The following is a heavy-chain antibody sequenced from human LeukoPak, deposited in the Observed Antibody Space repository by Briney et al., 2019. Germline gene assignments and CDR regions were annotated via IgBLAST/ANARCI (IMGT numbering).Heavy chain of an antibody. J-gene: IGHJ4*03. CDR2: INTKGET. V-gene: IGHV4-4*09. Sequence: SETLSLTCTVSGVSMSAYRWSWVRQSPEKGLEWIGCINTKGETSYNPSLKSRVTTSVDTSRSQFSLRLTSVTAADTAVYYCATSNDAKIAPFDHWGQGTTVTVSS. CDR3: ATSNDAKIAPFDH. CDR1: GVSMSAYR. D-gene: IGHD2-21*01.